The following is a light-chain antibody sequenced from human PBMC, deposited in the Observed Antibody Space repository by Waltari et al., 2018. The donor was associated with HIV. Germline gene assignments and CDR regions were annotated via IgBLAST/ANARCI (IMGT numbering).Light chain of an antibody. CDR3: KSKTSSSTPCV. J-gene: IGLJ1*01. Sequence: QSALTQPASVSGSPGQSITISCTGTSSDGGGYNSVAWYQQHPGKAPKLIIYDVSNRPSGVPYRFSGSKSGNTASLTISGLQAEDEADYYCKSKTSSSTPCVFGTGTKVTVL. V-gene: IGLV2-14*03. CDR1: SSDGGGYNS. CDR2: DVS.